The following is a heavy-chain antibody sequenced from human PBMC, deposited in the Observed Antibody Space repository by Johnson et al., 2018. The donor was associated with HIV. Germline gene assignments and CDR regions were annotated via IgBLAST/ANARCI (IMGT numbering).Heavy chain of an antibody. CDR1: GFTFSDYG. Sequence: QVQLVESGGGVVQPGRSLRLSCAASGFTFSDYGMHWVRQAPGKGLEWVAVISYDGSNKYYADSVKGRFTISRDNSKNTLYLQMNSLRAEDTAVYYCARRGYSSSGGAFDIWGQGTMVTVSS. CDR2: ISYDGSNK. J-gene: IGHJ3*02. D-gene: IGHD6-6*01. CDR3: ARRGYSSSGGAFDI. V-gene: IGHV3-30*03.